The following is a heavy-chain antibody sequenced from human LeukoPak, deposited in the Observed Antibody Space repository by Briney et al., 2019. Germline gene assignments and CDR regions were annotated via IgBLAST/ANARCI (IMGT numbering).Heavy chain of an antibody. CDR3: ARDDRSSWYGRNDY. D-gene: IGHD6-13*01. CDR1: GFTFSSYE. Sequence: HPGGSLRLSCAASGFTFSSYEMNWVRQAPGKGLEWVSYISSSGSTKYYADSVKGRFTISRDNAKNSLYLQMNSLRVDDTAVYYCARDDRSSWYGRNDYWGQGTLVTVSS. J-gene: IGHJ4*02. V-gene: IGHV3-48*03. CDR2: ISSSGSTK.